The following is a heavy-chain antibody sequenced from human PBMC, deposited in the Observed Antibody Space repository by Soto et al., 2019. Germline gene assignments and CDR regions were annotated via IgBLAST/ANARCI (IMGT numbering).Heavy chain of an antibody. V-gene: IGHV3-48*02. Sequence: EVQLVESGGGLVQPGGSLRVSCAASGFTFNNYSMNWVRQAPGKWMEWVSYMSSRTLTIYYTDSVKGRFTISRDNAKNSLYLQMNSLRDGYTAGYYCARGGSSSDNGMDVWCQGTTVSVSS. CDR1: GFTFNNYS. CDR2: MSSRTLTI. J-gene: IGHJ6*02. D-gene: IGHD6-6*01. CDR3: ARGGSSSDNGMDV.